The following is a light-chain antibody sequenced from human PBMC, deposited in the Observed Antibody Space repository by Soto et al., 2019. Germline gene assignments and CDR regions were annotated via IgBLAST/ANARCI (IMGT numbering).Light chain of an antibody. CDR3: QQRSNWPPLT. CDR1: QSVSSY. V-gene: IGKV3-11*01. CDR2: DAS. Sequence: EIVLTQSPATVSLSPGERATLSCRASQSVSSYLAWYQQKPGQAPRLLIYDASTKATGITARFSGSGSGTDFPLTISSLEPEDFAVYYCQQRSNWPPLTFGGGTKVEIK. J-gene: IGKJ4*01.